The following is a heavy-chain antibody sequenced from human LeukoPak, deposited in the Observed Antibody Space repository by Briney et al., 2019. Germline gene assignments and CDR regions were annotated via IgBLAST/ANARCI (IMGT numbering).Heavy chain of an antibody. J-gene: IGHJ4*02. CDR1: GFTFSSYE. CDR3: ARLGYCSSTSCYPFDY. Sequence: GGSLRLSCAASGFTFSSYEMNWVRQAPGKGLEWVSYISSSGSTIYYADSVKGRFTISRDNAKNSLYLQMNSLRAEDTAVYYCARLGYCSSTSCYPFDYWGQGTLVTVSS. D-gene: IGHD2-2*01. V-gene: IGHV3-48*03. CDR2: ISSSGSTI.